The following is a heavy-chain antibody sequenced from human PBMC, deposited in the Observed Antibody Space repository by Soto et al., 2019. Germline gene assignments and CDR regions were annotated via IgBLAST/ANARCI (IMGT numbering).Heavy chain of an antibody. J-gene: IGHJ5*02. CDR2: INPYSGGA. CDR1: GYTFTCYF. V-gene: IGHV1-2*02. Sequence: ASVKVSCKASGYTFTCYFMHRVRQAPGQGLEWMGWINPYSGGADYAQSFQGRVTMTRDTSISTVYMELSRLRFDDTAVYYCARVIRGAYYNSPLDTWGQGTVVTVS. D-gene: IGHD3-10*01. CDR3: ARVIRGAYYNSPLDT.